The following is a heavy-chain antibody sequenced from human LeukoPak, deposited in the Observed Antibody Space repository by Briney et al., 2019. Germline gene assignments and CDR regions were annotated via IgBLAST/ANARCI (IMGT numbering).Heavy chain of an antibody. J-gene: IGHJ4*02. D-gene: IGHD3-22*01. CDR1: GFTFTNAW. V-gene: IGHV3-15*01. CDR2: IKSKTDGGTA. CDR3: TKYYYDSSSYLYYFDY. Sequence: GGSLRLSCAASGFTFTNAWMSWVRQAPGKGLEWVGRIKSKTDGGTADYAAPVKGRFTISRDDSKNTLYLQMNSLKTEDTAVYYCTKYYYDSSSYLYYFDYWGQGTLVTVSS.